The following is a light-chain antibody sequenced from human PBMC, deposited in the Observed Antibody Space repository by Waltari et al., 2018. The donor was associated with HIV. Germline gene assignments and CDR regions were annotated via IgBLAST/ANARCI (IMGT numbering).Light chain of an antibody. V-gene: IGLV4-69*01. Sequence: QLVLTQSPSASASLGASVRLTCTLSSGHSTYAIAWHQQQPEKGPRYLMRVDIDGSHMKGDGIPDRFSGSSSGAERYLTISSLQSEDEADYYCQTWDTGIQFGGATKLTVL. CDR1: SGHSTYA. CDR3: QTWDTGIQ. J-gene: IGLJ2*01. CDR2: VDIDGSH.